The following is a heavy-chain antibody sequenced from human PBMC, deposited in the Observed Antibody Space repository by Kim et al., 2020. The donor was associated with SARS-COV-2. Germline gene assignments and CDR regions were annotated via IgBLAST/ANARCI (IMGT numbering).Heavy chain of an antibody. D-gene: IGHD5-18*01. Sequence: GGSLRLSCAASGFTFSSYAMSWVRQAPGKGLEWVSAISGSGGSTYYADSVKGRFTISRDNSKNTLYLQMNSLRAEDTAVYYCAKSRIQLSSYYYYGMDVWGQGTTVTVSS. CDR1: GFTFSSYA. J-gene: IGHJ6*02. CDR3: AKSRIQLSSYYYYGMDV. CDR2: ISGSGGST. V-gene: IGHV3-23*01.